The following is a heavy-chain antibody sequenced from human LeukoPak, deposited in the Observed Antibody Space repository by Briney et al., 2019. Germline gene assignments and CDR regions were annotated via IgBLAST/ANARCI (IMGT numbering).Heavy chain of an antibody. CDR3: ARDPNSYDSSGSTGVLDI. D-gene: IGHD3-22*01. CDR1: GFSFSSYE. J-gene: IGHJ3*02. V-gene: IGHV3-48*03. CDR2: ISSSGTTI. Sequence: PGGSLRLSCAASGFSFSSYEMNWVRQAPGRGLEWVSYISSSGTTIYYADSVKGRFTISRDNAKNSLSLQMNSLRAEETAVYYCARDPNSYDSSGSTGVLDIWGQGTMVTVSS.